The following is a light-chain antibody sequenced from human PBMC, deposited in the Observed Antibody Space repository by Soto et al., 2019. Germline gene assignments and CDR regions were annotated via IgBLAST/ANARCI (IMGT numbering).Light chain of an antibody. CDR3: SSYTTSYFYV. Sequence: QSVLTQPASVSGYPGQSITISCTGSGRDIGAYNYVSWYQQHPGKAPKLIIYGVKNRPSGVSNRFSASKSAFTASLTISGLQAEDEADYYCSSYTTSYFYVFGPGTKVTV. V-gene: IGLV2-14*01. J-gene: IGLJ1*01. CDR2: GVK. CDR1: GRDIGAYNY.